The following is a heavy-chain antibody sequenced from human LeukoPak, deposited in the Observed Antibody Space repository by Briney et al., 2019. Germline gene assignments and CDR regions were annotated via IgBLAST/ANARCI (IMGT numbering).Heavy chain of an antibody. J-gene: IGHJ4*02. Sequence: PSETLSLTCSVSGASISSTSYYWGWIRRPPGKGLEWIGSISYSRTTFYSPSLQSRVTISTDTSQNHLSLKLVSVTATDTAVFYCTRIGVRSVIIFGVYDYWGQGIRVTVSS. CDR1: GASISSTSYY. D-gene: IGHD3-10*01. CDR2: ISYSRTT. CDR3: TRIGVRSVIIFGVYDY. V-gene: IGHV4-39*07.